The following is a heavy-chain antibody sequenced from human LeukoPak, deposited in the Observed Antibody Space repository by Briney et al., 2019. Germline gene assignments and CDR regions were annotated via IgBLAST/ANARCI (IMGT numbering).Heavy chain of an antibody. D-gene: IGHD6-13*01. CDR1: GFTFSSYW. V-gene: IGHV3-7*01. CDR3: ARRAAAGKFDY. J-gene: IGHJ4*02. CDR2: IEQDGSEK. Sequence: GGSLRLSCAASGFTFSSYWMSWVRQAPGKGLERVANIEQDGSEKYYVDSVKGRFTISRDNAKNSLYLQMNSLRAEDTAVYYCARRAAAGKFDYWGQGTLVTVSS.